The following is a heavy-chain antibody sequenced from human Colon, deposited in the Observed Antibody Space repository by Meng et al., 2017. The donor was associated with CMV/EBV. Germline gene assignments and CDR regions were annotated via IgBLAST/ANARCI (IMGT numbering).Heavy chain of an antibody. CDR1: GFIFSDNY. CDR2: IKNKANSYIT. Sequence: GGSLRLSCAVSGFIFSDNYMDWFRQAPGKGLEWVGRIKNKANSYITEYAASVRGRFTISRDDSKNSLYLEVNSLKTEDTAVYYCGRDSMKGGGFDCWGQGVLVTVSS. V-gene: IGHV3-72*01. CDR3: GRDSMKGGGFDC. J-gene: IGHJ4*02. D-gene: IGHD3-10*01.